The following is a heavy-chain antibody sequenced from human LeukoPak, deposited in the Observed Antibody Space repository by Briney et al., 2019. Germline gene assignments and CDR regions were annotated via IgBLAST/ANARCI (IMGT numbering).Heavy chain of an antibody. D-gene: IGHD3-16*02. CDR2: INSDGSST. CDR1: GFTFSSYW. Sequence: GGSLRLSCAASGFTFSSYWMHWVRQAPGKGLVWVSRINSDGSSTSYADSVKGRFTISRDNAKNTLYLQMNSLRAEDTAVYYCARDPDYDYVWGSYRGYFDYWGQGTLVTVSS. J-gene: IGHJ4*02. CDR3: ARDPDYDYVWGSYRGYFDY. V-gene: IGHV3-74*01.